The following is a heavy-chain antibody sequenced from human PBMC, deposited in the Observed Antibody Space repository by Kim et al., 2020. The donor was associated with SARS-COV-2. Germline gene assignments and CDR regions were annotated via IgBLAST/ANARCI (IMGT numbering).Heavy chain of an antibody. CDR1: GGTFSSTA. CDR2: IIPTFAPG. D-gene: IGHD3-16*01. J-gene: IGHJ4*01. CDR3: TTSSNFYGLGASEYYFD. V-gene: IGHV1-69*13. Sequence: SVKVSCKASGGTFSSTAINWVRQAPGQGLEWMGRIIPTFAPGKYAEKFQDRLTIHVDESTSTAYMELSRLTSEDTAVYYCTTSSNFYGLGASEYYFD.